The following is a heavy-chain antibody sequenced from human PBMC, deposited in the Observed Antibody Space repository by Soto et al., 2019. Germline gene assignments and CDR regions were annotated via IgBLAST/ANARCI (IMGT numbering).Heavy chain of an antibody. V-gene: IGHV2-5*02. J-gene: IGHJ4*02. CDR1: GFSLSTSGVG. D-gene: IGHD3-10*01. CDR3: AHSLERFGELFSLDWDY. Sequence: QITLKESGPTLVKPTQTLTLTCTFSGFSLSTSGVGVGWIRQPPGKALEWLALIYWADDKRYSPSLKSRLTITKDTSKNQVVLTMTNMDPLDTATSYCAHSLERFGELFSLDWDYWGQGTLVTVSS. CDR2: IYWADDK.